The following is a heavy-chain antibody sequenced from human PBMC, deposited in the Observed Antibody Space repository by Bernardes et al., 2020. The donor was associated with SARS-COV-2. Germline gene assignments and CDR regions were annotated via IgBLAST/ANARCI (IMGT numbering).Heavy chain of an antibody. Sequence: GGSLRLSCAASGFTFSSYGMHWVRQAPGKGLEWVAVISYDGSNKYYADSVKGRFTISRDNSKNTLYLQMNSLRAEDTAVYYCAKDTVEYSSGWQLPFDYWGQGTLVTVSS. V-gene: IGHV3-30*18. J-gene: IGHJ4*02. CDR2: ISYDGSNK. CDR3: AKDTVEYSSGWQLPFDY. D-gene: IGHD6-19*01. CDR1: GFTFSSYG.